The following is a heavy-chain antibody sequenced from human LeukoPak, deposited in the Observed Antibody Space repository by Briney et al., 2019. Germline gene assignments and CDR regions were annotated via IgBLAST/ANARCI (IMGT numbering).Heavy chain of an antibody. CDR2: IYTSGST. D-gene: IGHD5-18*01. V-gene: IGHV4-61*02. CDR1: GGSISSGSDY. Sequence: SETLSLTCTVSGGSISSGSDYWSWIRQPAGKGLEWIGRIYTSGSTMYNPSLKSRVTISVDTSKNQFSLKLSPVTAADTAVYYCARKVFNSYDYWGQGTLVTVSS. J-gene: IGHJ4*02. CDR3: ARKVFNSYDY.